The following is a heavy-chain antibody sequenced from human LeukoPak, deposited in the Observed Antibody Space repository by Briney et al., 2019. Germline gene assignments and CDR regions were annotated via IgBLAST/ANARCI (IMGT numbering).Heavy chain of an antibody. J-gene: IGHJ2*01. D-gene: IGHD3-22*01. Sequence: PGGSLRLSCAASGVTFSSYGMHWVRQAPGKGLEWVAVISYDGSNTYYADSVKGRFTISRDNSKNTLYLQMNSLRAEDPAVYYCAKAGAHYSDSSGYPLGYFDLWGRGTLVTVSS. V-gene: IGHV3-30*18. CDR3: AKAGAHYSDSSGYPLGYFDL. CDR2: ISYDGSNT. CDR1: GVTFSSYG.